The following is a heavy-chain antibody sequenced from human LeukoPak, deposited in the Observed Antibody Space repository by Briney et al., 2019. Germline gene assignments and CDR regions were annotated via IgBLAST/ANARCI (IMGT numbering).Heavy chain of an antibody. CDR2: IYTSGST. J-gene: IGHJ5*02. Sequence: SETLSLTCTVSGGSISSYYWSWIRQPAGKGLEWIGRIYTSGSTNYNPSLKSRVTMSVDTSKNQFSLKLSSVTAADTAVYYCAREGDCSSTSCYLGPEGPWGQGTLVTVSS. CDR3: AREGDCSSTSCYLGPEGP. D-gene: IGHD2-2*01. CDR1: GGSISSYY. V-gene: IGHV4-4*07.